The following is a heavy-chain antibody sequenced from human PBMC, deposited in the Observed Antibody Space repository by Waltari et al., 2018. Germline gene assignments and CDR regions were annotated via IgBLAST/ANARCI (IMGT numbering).Heavy chain of an antibody. CDR3: ARDSDYDDAFDI. Sequence: QVQLVQSGAEVKKPGASVKVSCKASGYTFTSYAMHWVRQAPGQRLEWMGWINAGNGNTKYSQKFQGRVTMTRDTSISTAYMELSRLRSDDTAVYYCARDSDYDDAFDIWGQGTMVTVSS. D-gene: IGHD3-22*01. CDR1: GYTFTSYA. J-gene: IGHJ3*02. CDR2: INAGNGNT. V-gene: IGHV1-3*01.